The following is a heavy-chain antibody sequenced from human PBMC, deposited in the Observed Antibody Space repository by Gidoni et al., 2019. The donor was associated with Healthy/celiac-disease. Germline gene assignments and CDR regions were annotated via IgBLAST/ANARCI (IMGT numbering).Heavy chain of an antibody. Sequence: QVQLVQSGAEVTKPGASVKVSCTASGYTFTAYYMQWVRQAPGQGLEWMGWINPNSGGTNYAQKFQGRDTMTRDTSISTAYMELSRLRSDDTAVYYCARDYPDIVVVVAASGYFQHWGQGTLVTVSS. CDR3: ARDYPDIVVVVAASGYFQH. V-gene: IGHV1-2*02. CDR2: INPNSGGT. J-gene: IGHJ1*01. D-gene: IGHD2-15*01. CDR1: GYTFTAYY.